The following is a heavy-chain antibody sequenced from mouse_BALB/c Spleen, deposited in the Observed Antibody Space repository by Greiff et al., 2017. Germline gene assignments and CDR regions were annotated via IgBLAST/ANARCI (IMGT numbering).Heavy chain of an antibody. J-gene: IGHJ4*01. CDR2: INPYNGGT. Sequence: VQLQQSGPELVKPGASVKISCKASGYTFTDYNMHWVKQSHGKSLEWIGYINPYNGGTDYNQKFKSKATLTADNSSSTAYMELRSLTSEDSAVYYCARYGDYAMAYWGQGTSVTVSS. D-gene: IGHD1-2*01. V-gene: IGHV1S29*02. CDR1: GYTFTDYN. CDR3: ARYGDYAMAY.